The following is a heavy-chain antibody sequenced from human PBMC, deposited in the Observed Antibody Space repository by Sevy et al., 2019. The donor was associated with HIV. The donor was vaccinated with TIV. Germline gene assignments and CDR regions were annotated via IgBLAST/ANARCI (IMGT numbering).Heavy chain of an antibody. Sequence: GESRKISCTASGFTFGDYCMSWVRQAPGKGLEWVAFLKSDVYGGTVDHAASVRGRFVISRYDSKTIAYLQMNDLKTEDTGVYYCTRWKAAQSIFDYWGQGALVTVSS. CDR1: GFTFGDYC. V-gene: IGHV3-49*04. CDR3: TRWKAAQSIFDY. D-gene: IGHD6-13*01. J-gene: IGHJ4*02. CDR2: LKSDVYGGTV.